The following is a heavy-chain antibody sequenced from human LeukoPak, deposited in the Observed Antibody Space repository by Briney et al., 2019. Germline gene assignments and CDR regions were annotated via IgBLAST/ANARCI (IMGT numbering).Heavy chain of an antibody. J-gene: IGHJ4*02. CDR1: GYTLTGYY. D-gene: IGHD2-21*01. CDR3: ARGGAIPDY. CDR2: INPNSGDS. Sequence: ASVKVSCKASGYTLTGYYLFWVRQAPGQVLEWMGWINPNSGDSVYAQKFQDRFTMTRDTSITTAYMEMSRLRSDDTAVYYCARGGAIPDYWGQGTLVTVSS. V-gene: IGHV1-2*02.